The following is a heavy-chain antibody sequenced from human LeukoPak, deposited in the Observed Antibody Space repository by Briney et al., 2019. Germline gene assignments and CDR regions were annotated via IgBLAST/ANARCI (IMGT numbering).Heavy chain of an antibody. CDR1: GFKFTSYW. V-gene: IGHV5-51*01. CDR3: ATLRSTNFFDP. Sequence: GESLKISCKGSGFKFTSYWIAWVRQMPGKGLEWMGIVYPGDSDTKYSLSFQGQVTISADESINTAYLQWSSLKASDTAMYYCATLRSTNFFDPWGQGTLVTVSS. J-gene: IGHJ5*02. D-gene: IGHD5/OR15-5a*01. CDR2: VYPGDSDT.